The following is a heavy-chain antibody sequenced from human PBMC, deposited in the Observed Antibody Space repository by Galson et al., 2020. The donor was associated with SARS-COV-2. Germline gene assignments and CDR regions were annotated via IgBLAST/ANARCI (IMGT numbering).Heavy chain of an antibody. Sequence: GGSLRLSCATSKFTFNTYWMHWVRQVPGKGLVWVSRINSDGSMISYADSVKGRFTISRDNAKNTLYLQMNSLRAEDTALYYCARGLVGNTRYYYFAMDVWGQGTTVSVSS. CDR1: KFTFNTYW. D-gene: IGHD1-26*01. CDR2: INSDGSMI. V-gene: IGHV3-74*01. CDR3: ARGLVGNTRYYYFAMDV. J-gene: IGHJ6*02.